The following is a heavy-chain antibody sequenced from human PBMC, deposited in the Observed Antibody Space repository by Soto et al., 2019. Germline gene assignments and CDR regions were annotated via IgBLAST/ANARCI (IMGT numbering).Heavy chain of an antibody. CDR1: GGSISSGDYY. CDR2: IYYSGST. D-gene: IGHD4-17*01. CDR3: ARALHGGYSLY. V-gene: IGHV4-30-4*01. J-gene: IGHJ4*02. Sequence: QVQLQESGPGLVKPSQTLSLTCTVSGGSISSGDYYWSLIRQPPGKGLERIGYIYYSGSTYYSLSLKSRVTISVDTSKNQFSLKLSAVTAADTAVYYSARALHGGYSLYWGQGTLVNVSS.